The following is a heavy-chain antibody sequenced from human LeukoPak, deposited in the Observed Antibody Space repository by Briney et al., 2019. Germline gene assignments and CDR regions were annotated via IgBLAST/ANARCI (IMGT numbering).Heavy chain of an antibody. CDR1: GGTFSSYA. J-gene: IGHJ4*02. CDR2: ISAYNGNT. CDR3: ARGGSDSSGYYRAPDY. D-gene: IGHD3-22*01. V-gene: IGHV1-18*01. Sequence: ASVKVSCKASGGTFSSYAISWVRQAPGQGLEWMGWISAYNGNTNYAQKLRGRVTMTTDTSTSTAYMELRSLRSDDTAVYYCARGGSDSSGYYRAPDYWGQGTLVTVSS.